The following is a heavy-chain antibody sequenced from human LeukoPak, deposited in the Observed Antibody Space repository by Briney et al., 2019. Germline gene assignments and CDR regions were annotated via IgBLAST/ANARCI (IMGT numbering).Heavy chain of an antibody. CDR2: IYYSGST. CDR1: GGSISSSSYY. J-gene: IGHJ6*03. V-gene: IGHV4-39*07. Sequence: SETLSLTCTVSGGSISSSSYYWGWIRQPPGKGLEWIGSIYYSGSTYYNPSLKSRVTISVDTSKNQFSLKLSSVTAADTAVYYCARASIFIAAAGKERYYYYYMDVWGKGTTVTVSS. D-gene: IGHD6-13*01. CDR3: ARASIFIAAAGKERYYYYYMDV.